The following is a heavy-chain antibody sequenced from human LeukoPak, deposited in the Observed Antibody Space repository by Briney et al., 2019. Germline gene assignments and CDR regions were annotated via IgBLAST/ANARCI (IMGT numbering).Heavy chain of an antibody. J-gene: IGHJ4*02. CDR1: GFTFSSYA. CDR3: ARGGLRITMIVVVSPLFDY. D-gene: IGHD3-22*01. CDR2: IAYDGSNK. V-gene: IGHV3-30-3*01. Sequence: PGRSLLLSCAASGFTFSSYAMHGVRPAPGKGLEWVAVIAYDGSNKYYADSVKGRFTISRDNSKNTLYLQMNSLRAEDTAVYYCARGGLRITMIVVVSPLFDYWGQGTLVTVSS.